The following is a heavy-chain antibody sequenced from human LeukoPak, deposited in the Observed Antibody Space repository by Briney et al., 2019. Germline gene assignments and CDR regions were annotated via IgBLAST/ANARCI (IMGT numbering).Heavy chain of an antibody. CDR3: AELGITMIGGV. Sequence: GGSLRLSCAASGFTFSNSGMHWVRQAPGKGLEWVAFIQFDEGNKFYADSVRGRFTISRDISKNTLYLQMNSLRAEDTAVYYCAELGITMIGGVWGKGTTVTISS. D-gene: IGHD3-10*02. J-gene: IGHJ6*04. CDR2: IQFDEGNK. V-gene: IGHV3-30*02. CDR1: GFTFSNSG.